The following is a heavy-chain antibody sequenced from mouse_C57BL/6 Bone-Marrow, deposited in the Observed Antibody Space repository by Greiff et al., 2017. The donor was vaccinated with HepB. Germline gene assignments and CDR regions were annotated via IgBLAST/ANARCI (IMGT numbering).Heavy chain of an antibody. CDR3: VSLITTVVAPLD. CDR2: IDPEDGET. V-gene: IGHV14-2*01. CDR1: GFNIKDYY. J-gene: IGHJ2*01. Sequence: VQLKESGAELVKPGASVKLSCTASGFNIKDYYMHWVKQRTEQGLEWIGRIDPEDGETKYAPKFQGKATITADTSSNTAYLQLSSLTSEDTAVYYCVSLITTVVAPLDWGQGTTLTVSS. D-gene: IGHD1-1*01.